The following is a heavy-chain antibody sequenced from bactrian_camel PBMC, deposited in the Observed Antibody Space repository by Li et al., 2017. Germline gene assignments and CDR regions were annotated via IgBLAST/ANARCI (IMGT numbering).Heavy chain of an antibody. D-gene: IGHD5*01. CDR1: GYIDRRYC. Sequence: HVQLVESGGGSVQAGGSLRLACEAFGSGYIDRRYCLGWFRQAPGKEREGVATMSPGGTGIFYAGSVKGRFTISRDNAKNTQYLQMNSLKAEDTAVSYCAAAPRRLGLSCAPRHGYNYFGQGTQVTV. CDR3: AAAPRRLGLSCAPRHGYNY. V-gene: IGHV3S54*01. CDR2: MSPGGTGI. J-gene: IGHJ4*01.